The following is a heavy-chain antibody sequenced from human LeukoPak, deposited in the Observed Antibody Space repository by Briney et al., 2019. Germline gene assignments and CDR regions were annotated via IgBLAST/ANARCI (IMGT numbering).Heavy chain of an antibody. V-gene: IGHV3-30-3*01. D-gene: IGHD3-10*01. CDR2: ISYDGSNK. CDR1: GFTFSSYA. Sequence: PGGSLRLSCAASGFTFSSYAMHWVRQAPGKGLEWVAIISYDGSNKYYADSVKGRFTISRDNSKNTLYLQMNSLRAEDTAVYYCARGSVAMVRGVKAFDIWGQGTMVTVSS. J-gene: IGHJ3*02. CDR3: ARGSVAMVRGVKAFDI.